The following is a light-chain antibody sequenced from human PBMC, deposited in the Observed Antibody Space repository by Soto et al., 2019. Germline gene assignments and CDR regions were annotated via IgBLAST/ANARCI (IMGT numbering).Light chain of an antibody. Sequence: EIVMTQSPATLSVSPGERATLSGRASKSVSSSLAWYQQKPGQPPSLLIYAASTRAPDIPARFSGRGSWTEFNLTISSLQSEDFAVYYYQQYNRSPVSFGGGTKVEIK. CDR2: AAS. CDR1: KSVSSS. CDR3: QQYNRSPVS. V-gene: IGKV3-15*01. J-gene: IGKJ4*01.